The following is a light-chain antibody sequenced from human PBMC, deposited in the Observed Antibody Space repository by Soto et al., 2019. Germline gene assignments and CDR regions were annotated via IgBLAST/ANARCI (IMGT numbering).Light chain of an antibody. Sequence: QSVLTQPASLSGSPGQSITISCTGTSSDIGAYDYVSWFQQHPGKAPKLMISEVNNRPSGVSNRFSGSKSGNTASLTVSGLQAEDEADYYCSSFAGSNNFPYVFGTGTKVTVL. CDR2: EVN. J-gene: IGLJ1*01. V-gene: IGLV2-14*01. CDR3: SSFAGSNNFPYV. CDR1: SSDIGAYDY.